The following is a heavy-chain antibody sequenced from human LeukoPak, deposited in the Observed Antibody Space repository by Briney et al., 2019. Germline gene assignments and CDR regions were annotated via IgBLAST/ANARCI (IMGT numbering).Heavy chain of an antibody. CDR2: IWYDGSNK. V-gene: IGHV3-33*01. CDR1: GFTFSSYG. CDR3: ARDLRWLQFYYFDY. J-gene: IGHJ4*02. D-gene: IGHD5-24*01. Sequence: PGGSLRLSCAASGFTFSSYGMHWVRQAPGKGLEWVAVIWYDGSNKYYADSVKGRFTLSRDNSKNTLYLQMNSLRAEDTAVYYCARDLRWLQFYYFDYWGQGTLVTVSS.